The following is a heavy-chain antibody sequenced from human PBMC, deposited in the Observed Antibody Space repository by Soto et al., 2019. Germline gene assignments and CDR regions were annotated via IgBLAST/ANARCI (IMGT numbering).Heavy chain of an antibody. V-gene: IGHV1-18*01. CDR3: AREGMLLVVGIYYGMYV. CDR1: GYTFTSYG. Sequence: ASVKVSCKASGYTFTSYGISWVRQAPGQGLEWMGWISAYNGNTNYAQKLQGRVTMTTDTSTSTAYMELRSLRSDDTAVYYCAREGMLLVVGIYYGMYVCGQGTTGTVSS. D-gene: IGHD3-22*01. CDR2: ISAYNGNT. J-gene: IGHJ6*02.